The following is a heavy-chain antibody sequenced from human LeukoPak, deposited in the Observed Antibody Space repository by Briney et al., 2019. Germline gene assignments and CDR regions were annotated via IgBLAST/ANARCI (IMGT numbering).Heavy chain of an antibody. V-gene: IGHV3-48*01. D-gene: IGHD3-10*01. CDR2: ISSSGTTI. CDR3: AREVSRGGSALDY. Sequence: GGSLRLSCAASGFTFSSYGMNWVRQAPGKGLEWVSYISSSGTTIYYADSVKGRFTISRDNAKNSLYLQMNSLRAEDTAVYYCAREVSRGGSALDYWGQGTLVTVSS. J-gene: IGHJ4*02. CDR1: GFTFSSYG.